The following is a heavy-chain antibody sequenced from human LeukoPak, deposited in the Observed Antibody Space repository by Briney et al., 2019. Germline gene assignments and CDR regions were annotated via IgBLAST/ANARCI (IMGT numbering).Heavy chain of an antibody. CDR2: ISSSSSYI. CDR3: ARDPIAAAGSDFDY. J-gene: IGHJ4*02. D-gene: IGHD6-13*01. Sequence: GGSLRLSCAASGFTFSSYSMNWIRQAPGKGLEWVSSISSSSSYIYYADSVKGRFTISRDNAKNSLYLQMNSPRAEDTAVYYCARDPIAAAGSDFDYWGQGTLVTVSS. V-gene: IGHV3-21*01. CDR1: GFTFSSYS.